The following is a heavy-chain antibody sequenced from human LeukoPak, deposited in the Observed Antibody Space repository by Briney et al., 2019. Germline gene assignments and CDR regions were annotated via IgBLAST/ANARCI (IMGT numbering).Heavy chain of an antibody. CDR1: GGSISSGGYY. D-gene: IGHD2/OR15-2a*01. V-gene: IGHV4-61*02. J-gene: IGHJ4*02. Sequence: SETLSLTCTVSGGSISSGGYYWTWIRQPAGKGLEWIGRIYTTGSADYNPSLTSRAILSVDTSKKQLSLKLNSVTAADTARYHCATVGGAGGFLHYWGQGIVVFVSS. CDR2: IYTTGSA. CDR3: ATVGGAGGFLHY.